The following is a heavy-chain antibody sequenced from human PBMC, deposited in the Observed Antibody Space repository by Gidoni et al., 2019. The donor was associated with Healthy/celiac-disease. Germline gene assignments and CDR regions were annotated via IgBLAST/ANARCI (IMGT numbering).Heavy chain of an antibody. J-gene: IGHJ4*02. V-gene: IGHV3-30-3*01. Sequence: QVQRVEQGGGGVQLGGSLRLYCAACGSAFRSYAMHWVRQSPGKGLGWLSVISDDCITKDYADSVKGPFTISSDNSKISLYLQMNSLRAEDTSVYYCAIGIYGDYAFDYWGQGTLVTVSS. CDR1: GSAFRSYA. D-gene: IGHD4-17*01. CDR2: ISDDCITK. CDR3: AIGIYGDYAFDY.